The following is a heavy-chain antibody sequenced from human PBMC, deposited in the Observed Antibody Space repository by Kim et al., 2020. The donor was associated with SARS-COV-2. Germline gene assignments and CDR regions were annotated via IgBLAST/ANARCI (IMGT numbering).Heavy chain of an antibody. J-gene: IGHJ6*02. D-gene: IGHD2-15*01. CDR2: IIPIFGTA. CDR3: ARTVVATISELVVAATDYYYGMDV. CDR1: GGTFSSYA. V-gene: IGHV1-69*13. Sequence: SVKVSCKASGGTFSSYAISWVRQAPGQGLEWMGGIIPIFGTANYAQKFQGRVTITADESTSTAYMELSSLRSEDTAVYYCARTVVATISELVVAATDYYYGMDVWGQGTTVTVSS.